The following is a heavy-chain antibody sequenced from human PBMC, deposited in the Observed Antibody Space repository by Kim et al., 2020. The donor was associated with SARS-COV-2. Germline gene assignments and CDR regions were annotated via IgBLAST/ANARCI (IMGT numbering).Heavy chain of an antibody. V-gene: IGHV3-23*01. Sequence: GGSLRLSCAASGFIFKNFGMNWVRQAPGKGLEWVSVVGASGVNTFYAESVKGRFTISRDNSKNMLYLQIHNLSAEDTALYYCAKSVSGRALFDYWGQGVLVTVSS. CDR1: GFIFKNFG. CDR2: VGASGVNT. J-gene: IGHJ4*02. D-gene: IGHD3-16*01. CDR3: AKSVSGRALFDY.